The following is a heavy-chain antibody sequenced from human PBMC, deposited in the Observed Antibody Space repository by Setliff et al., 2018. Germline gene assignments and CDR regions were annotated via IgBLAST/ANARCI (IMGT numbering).Heavy chain of an antibody. CDR1: GYTFRNYA. Sequence: ASVKVSCKASGYTFRNYAFAWVRQAPGQGLEWVGWISVYNGDTNYAQTFEGRLTLTRDTSIRTTYMELATLRSDDTAFYYCARAPSVELVTIRTNSWFTYWGQGTLVTVSS. J-gene: IGHJ4*02. CDR2: ISVYNGDT. V-gene: IGHV1-18*01. D-gene: IGHD5-18*01. CDR3: ARAPSVELVTIRTNSWFTY.